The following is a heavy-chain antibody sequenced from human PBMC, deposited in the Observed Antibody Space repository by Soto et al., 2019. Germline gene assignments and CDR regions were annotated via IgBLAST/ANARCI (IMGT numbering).Heavy chain of an antibody. Sequence: QLQLVQSGAAVKKPGSSVKVSCKASGGTLNTYTISWVRQAPGQGLEWMGSILPFLGSTNYAKKFQGRVTITADQSTSTMELSSLRSEDTAVYFCARDVTAMEALYYYDTWGQRSLVTVSS. D-gene: IGHD5-18*01. CDR2: ILPFLGST. CDR3: ARDVTAMEALYYYDT. CDR1: GGTLNTYT. V-gene: IGHV1-69*08. J-gene: IGHJ4*02.